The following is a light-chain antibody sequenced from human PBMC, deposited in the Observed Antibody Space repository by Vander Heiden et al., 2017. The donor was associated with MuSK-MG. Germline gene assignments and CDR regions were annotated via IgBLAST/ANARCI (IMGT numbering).Light chain of an antibody. V-gene: IGLV2-14*01. Sequence: SALTQPASVSGSPGQPNTISCTGTSSDVGGYNYVSWYQQHTGKAPKLMIYDVSNRPSGVSNRFSGSKSGNTASLTISGLQAEDEADYYCSSYTSSSTLVFGGGTKLTVL. J-gene: IGLJ2*01. CDR2: DVS. CDR1: SSDVGGYNY. CDR3: SSYTSSSTLV.